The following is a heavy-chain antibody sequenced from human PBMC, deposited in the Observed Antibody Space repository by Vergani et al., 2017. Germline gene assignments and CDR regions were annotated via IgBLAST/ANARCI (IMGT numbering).Heavy chain of an antibody. J-gene: IGHJ4*02. D-gene: IGHD6-19*01. V-gene: IGHV3-15*01. CDR1: GFTFSNAW. Sequence: VQLVESGGGVVQPGRSLRLSCAASGFTFSNAWMSWVRQAPGKGLEWVGRIKSKTDGGTTDYAAPVKGRFTISRDDSKNTLYLQMNSLKTEDTAVYYCTVGIAVVQALGYFDYWGQGTLVTVSS. CDR2: IKSKTDGGTT. CDR3: TVGIAVVQALGYFDY.